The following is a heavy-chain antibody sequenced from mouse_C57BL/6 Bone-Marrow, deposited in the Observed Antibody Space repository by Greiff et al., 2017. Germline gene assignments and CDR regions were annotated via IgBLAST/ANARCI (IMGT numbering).Heavy chain of an antibody. Sequence: HVTLKASCPGILQPSQTLSLTCSFSGFSLSTFGMGVGWIRQPSGKGLEWLAHIWWDDDKYYNPALKSRLTISKDTSKNQVFLKIANVDTADTATYYWARIRYGSSLHWYFDVWGTGTTVTVSS. V-gene: IGHV8-8*01. D-gene: IGHD1-1*01. CDR2: IWWDDDK. CDR1: GFSLSTFGMG. CDR3: ARIRYGSSLHWYFDV. J-gene: IGHJ1*03.